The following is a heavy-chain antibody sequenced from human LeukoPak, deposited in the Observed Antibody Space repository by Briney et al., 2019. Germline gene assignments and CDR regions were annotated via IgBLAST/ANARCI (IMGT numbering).Heavy chain of an antibody. CDR2: FDPEDGET. D-gene: IGHD6-13*01. CDR3: ATVFKLVPHFDY. CDR1: GHTLTELS. V-gene: IGHV1-24*01. J-gene: IGHJ4*02. Sequence: ASVKVSCKVSGHTLTELSMHWVRQAPGKGLEWMGGFDPEDGETIYAQKFQGRVTMTEDTSTDTAYMELSSLRSEDTAVYYCATVFKLVPHFDYWGQGTLVTVSS.